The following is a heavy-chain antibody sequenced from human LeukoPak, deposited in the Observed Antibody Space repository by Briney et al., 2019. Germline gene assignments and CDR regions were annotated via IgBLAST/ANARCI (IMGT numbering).Heavy chain of an antibody. V-gene: IGHV3-66*01. CDR3: ARTYYYDISGPD. CDR2: IYSGGTT. CDR1: GFTVSTNY. D-gene: IGHD3-22*01. J-gene: IGHJ4*02. Sequence: GGSLRLSCAASGFTVSTNYLSWVRQAPGKGLEWVSVIYSGGTTHYADSVKGRFTISRDNSKNTLYLQMNSLGVEDTAVYYCARTYYYDISGPDWGQGTLVTV.